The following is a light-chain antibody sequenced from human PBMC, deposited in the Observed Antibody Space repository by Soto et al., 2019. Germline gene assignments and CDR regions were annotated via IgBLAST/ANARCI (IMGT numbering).Light chain of an antibody. CDR3: CSYASRNTLV. Sequence: QSALTQPASVSGSPGQSITISCTGSSSDIGSYNLVSWYQQHPGKAPKLMIFEGSHRPTGVSNRFSGSKSGNTASLTISELQAEDEADYYCCSYASRNTLVFGGGTKLTVL. J-gene: IGLJ2*01. CDR1: SSDIGSYNL. CDR2: EGS. V-gene: IGLV2-23*01.